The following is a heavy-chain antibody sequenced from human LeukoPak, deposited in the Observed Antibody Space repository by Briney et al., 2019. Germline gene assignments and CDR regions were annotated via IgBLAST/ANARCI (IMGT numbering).Heavy chain of an antibody. CDR2: IYYSGST. V-gene: IGHV4-39*01. CDR3: ARQSTVTAGGAFDI. D-gene: IGHD4-17*01. CDR1: GGSISSSSYY. J-gene: IGHJ3*02. Sequence: SETLSLTCAASGGSISSSSYYWGWIRQPPGKGLEWTGSIYYSGSTYYNPSLKSRVTISVDTSKNQFSLKLSSVTAADTAVYYCARQSTVTAGGAFDIWGQGTMVTVSS.